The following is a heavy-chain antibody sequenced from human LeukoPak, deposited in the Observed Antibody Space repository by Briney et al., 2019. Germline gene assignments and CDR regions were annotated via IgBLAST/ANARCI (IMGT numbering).Heavy chain of an antibody. CDR1: GYTFTSYY. J-gene: IGHJ4*02. V-gene: IGHV1-46*01. D-gene: IGHD3-22*01. CDR2: FNPSGGGT. Sequence: GASVKVSCKASGYTFTSYYMHWVRQAPGQGLEWMGMFNPSGGGTTYAQKFQGRVTMTRGTSTSTVYMELSSLRSEDTAVYYCARGRFVLDYYRFDYWGQGTLVTVSS. CDR3: ARGRFVLDYYRFDY.